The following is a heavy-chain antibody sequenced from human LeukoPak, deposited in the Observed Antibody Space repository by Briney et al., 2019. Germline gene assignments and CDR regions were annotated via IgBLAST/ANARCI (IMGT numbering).Heavy chain of an antibody. Sequence: GGSLRLSCAASGFTFSSSAMTWVRQAPGKGLEWVSAISGSDGSTYYADSVKGRFTMSRDNARNSLYLQMNSLGAEDTAVYYCTRVGQSYSTSGQALDHWGQGTLVTVSS. D-gene: IGHD2-8*01. CDR1: GFTFSSSA. CDR3: TRVGQSYSTSGQALDH. V-gene: IGHV3-23*01. CDR2: ISGSDGST. J-gene: IGHJ4*02.